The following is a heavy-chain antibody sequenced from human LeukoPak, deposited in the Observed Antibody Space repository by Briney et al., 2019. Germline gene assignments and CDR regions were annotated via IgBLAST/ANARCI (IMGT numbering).Heavy chain of an antibody. Sequence: PGGSLRLSCAASGFSFSSYTMNWVRQAPGKGLEWVSSISSRSTYIYYADSLKGRFTISRDNAKNSLYLQMNSLRAEDTAVYFCARVGLPAYSNGGLENWGQGTLVTVSS. CDR3: ARVGLPAYSNGGLEN. J-gene: IGHJ4*02. CDR1: GFSFSSYT. D-gene: IGHD6-19*01. V-gene: IGHV3-21*01. CDR2: ISSRSTYI.